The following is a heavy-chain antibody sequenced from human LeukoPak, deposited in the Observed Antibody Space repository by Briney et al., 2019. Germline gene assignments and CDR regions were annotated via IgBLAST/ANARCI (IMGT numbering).Heavy chain of an antibody. V-gene: IGHV4-34*01. CDR2: INHSGST. J-gene: IGHJ4*02. CDR3: ARGYSYGSNPGY. D-gene: IGHD5-18*01. Sequence: SETLSLTCTVSGGSISSYYWSWIRQPPGKGLEWIGEINHSGSTNYNPSLKSRVTISVDTSKNQFSLKLSSVTAADTAVYYCARGYSYGSNPGYWGQGTLVTVSS. CDR1: GGSISSYY.